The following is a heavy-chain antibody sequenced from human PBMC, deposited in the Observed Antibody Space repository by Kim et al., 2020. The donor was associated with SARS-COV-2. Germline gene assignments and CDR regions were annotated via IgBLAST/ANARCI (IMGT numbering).Heavy chain of an antibody. CDR1: GGSISSSSYY. CDR2: IYYSGST. D-gene: IGHD4-17*01. V-gene: IGHV4-39*07. Sequence: SETLSLTCTVSGGSISSSSYYWGWIRQPPGKGLEWIGSIYYSGSTYYNPSLKSRVTISVDTSKNQFSLKLSSVTAADTAVYYCATVTTDYWGQGTLVTVSS. CDR3: ATVTTDY. J-gene: IGHJ4*02.